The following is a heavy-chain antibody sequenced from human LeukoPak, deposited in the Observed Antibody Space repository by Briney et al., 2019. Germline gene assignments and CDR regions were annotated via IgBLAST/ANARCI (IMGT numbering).Heavy chain of an antibody. D-gene: IGHD7-27*01. CDR3: ARDLSFTPNWELDH. V-gene: IGHV1-2*06. CDR1: GYTFSGYF. Sequence: ASVKVSCKASGYTFSGYFMHWVRQAPGQGLEWMGRINPGSGDTEFAQKFQGRVTMTRDTSISTAYMEGSGLTSDDTAIYYCARDLSFTPNWELDHWGQGTLVTVSS. CDR2: INPGSGDT. J-gene: IGHJ4*02.